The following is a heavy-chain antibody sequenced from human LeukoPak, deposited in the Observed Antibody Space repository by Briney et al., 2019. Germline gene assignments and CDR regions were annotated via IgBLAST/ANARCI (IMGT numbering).Heavy chain of an antibody. D-gene: IGHD4-23*01. CDR3: ARRAGGYSHPYDY. J-gene: IGHJ4*02. V-gene: IGHV3-74*01. CDR2: INSDGSST. CDR1: GFTFSSYR. Sequence: GGSLRLSCAASGFTFSSYRMYWVRQAPGKGLVWVSRINSDGSSTSYADSVKGRFTISRDNAKNTLYLQMSSLRAEDTAVYYCARRAGGYSHPYDYWGQGVLVTVSS.